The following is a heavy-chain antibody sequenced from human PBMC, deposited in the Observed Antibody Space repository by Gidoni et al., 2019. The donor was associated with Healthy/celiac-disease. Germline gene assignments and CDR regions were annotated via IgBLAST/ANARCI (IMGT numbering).Heavy chain of an antibody. D-gene: IGHD4-17*01. J-gene: IGHJ4*02. V-gene: IGHV4-39*01. CDR1: VGTISRSRYY. Sequence: QLQLQASGPGLVKPWENLSLRRTGSVGTISRSRYYWTWIRQPPRTGLEWIGRVCYTGSTYYSPSLKHRLTISVETSKNPFSLKRTSVTSADTAVYHCARHGEPVYYVDYGSRFDYWGQGTLVTVSS. CDR2: VCYTGST. CDR3: ARHGEPVYYVDYGSRFDY.